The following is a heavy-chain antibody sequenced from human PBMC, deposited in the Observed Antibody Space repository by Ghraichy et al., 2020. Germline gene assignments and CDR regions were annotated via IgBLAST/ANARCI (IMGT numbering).Heavy chain of an antibody. CDR2: TYYRSKWYN. Sequence: SETLSLTCAISGDSVSSNSAAWNWIRQSPSRGLEWLGRTYYRSKWYNDYAVSVKSRITINPDTSKNQFSLQLNSVTPEDTAVYYCARVNSSSWYGYYYYYGMDVWGQGTTVTVSS. V-gene: IGHV6-1*01. CDR1: GDSVSSNSAA. CDR3: ARVNSSSWYGYYYYYGMDV. J-gene: IGHJ6*02. D-gene: IGHD6-13*01.